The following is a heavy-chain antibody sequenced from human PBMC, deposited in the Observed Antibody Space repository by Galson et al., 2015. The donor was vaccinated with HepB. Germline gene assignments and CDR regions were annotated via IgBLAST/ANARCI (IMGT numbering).Heavy chain of an antibody. CDR1: GFTFSNYG. V-gene: IGHV3-30*18. D-gene: IGHD3-3*01. CDR3: AKGGYYDFWSAYDS. CDR2: ISYDGTNK. Sequence: SLRLSCAASGFTFSNYGIHWVRQAPGKGLEWVAVISYDGTNKYYADSVEGRFTISRDNSKNTLYLQMNSLRPEDTAIYYCAKGGYYDFWSAYDSWGQGTQLTVSS. J-gene: IGHJ4*02.